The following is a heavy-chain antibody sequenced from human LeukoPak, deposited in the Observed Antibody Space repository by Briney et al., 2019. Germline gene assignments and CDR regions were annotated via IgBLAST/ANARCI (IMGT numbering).Heavy chain of an antibody. CDR1: GFILSTHG. CDR2: MWYDGGRE. D-gene: IGHD1-26*01. V-gene: IGHV3-33*01. CDR3: ARDLSFGSLDF. J-gene: IGHJ4*02. Sequence: GGSLRLSCAASGFILSTHGMHWVRQAPGKGLEWVAGMWYDGGREDYADSVKGRFTISRDMSKNTLNLQMNSLRVEDTAMLYCARDLSFGSLDFRGQGTLVTVSS.